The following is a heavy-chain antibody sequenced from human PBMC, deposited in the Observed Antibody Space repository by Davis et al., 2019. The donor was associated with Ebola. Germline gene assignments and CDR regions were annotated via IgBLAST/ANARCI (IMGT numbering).Heavy chain of an antibody. Sequence: ASVKVSCKASGYTFNSYYIHWVRQAPGQGLEWMGIINPSGGSTTYAQKLQGRVTMTTDTSTSTAYMELRSLRSDDTAVYYCAREVPGIAVAPVLGSYWYFDLWGRGTLVTVSS. CDR1: GYTFNSYY. D-gene: IGHD6-19*01. J-gene: IGHJ2*01. CDR3: AREVPGIAVAPVLGSYWYFDL. V-gene: IGHV1-46*02. CDR2: INPSGGST.